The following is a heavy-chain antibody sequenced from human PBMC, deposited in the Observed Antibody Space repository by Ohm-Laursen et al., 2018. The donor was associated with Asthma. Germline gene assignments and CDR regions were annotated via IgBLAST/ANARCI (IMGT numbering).Heavy chain of an antibody. D-gene: IGHD3-22*01. CDR1: GYTFTSYG. V-gene: IGHV7-4-1*02. J-gene: IGHJ4*02. Sequence: GSSVKVSCKASGYTFTSYGISWVRQAPGQGLEWMGWINTNTGYPTYAQRFTGRFVFSLDTSVSTAYLQISSLKAEDTAVYYCAREQAFYFDTSGYYPDSWGQGTLVTVSS. CDR3: AREQAFYFDTSGYYPDS. CDR2: INTNTGYP.